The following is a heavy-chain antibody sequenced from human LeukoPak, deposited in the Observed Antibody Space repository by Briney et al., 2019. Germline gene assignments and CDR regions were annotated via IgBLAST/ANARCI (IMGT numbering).Heavy chain of an antibody. D-gene: IGHD2-2*01. Sequence: GGSLRLSCAASGFTFSSYSMNWARQAPGKGLEWVSYISSSSSTIYYADSVKGRFTISRDNAKNSLYLQMNSLRAEDTAVYYCAREGHTRYCSSTSCYFAEHFQHWGQGTLVTVSS. CDR3: AREGHTRYCSSTSCYFAEHFQH. CDR2: ISSSSSTI. V-gene: IGHV3-48*01. J-gene: IGHJ1*01. CDR1: GFTFSSYS.